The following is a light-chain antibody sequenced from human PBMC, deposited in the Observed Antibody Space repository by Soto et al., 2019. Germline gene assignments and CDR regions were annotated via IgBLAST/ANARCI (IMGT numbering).Light chain of an antibody. J-gene: IGKJ2*01. CDR3: QQYDTFPVT. CDR2: DAS. CDR1: QDITNY. V-gene: IGKV1-33*01. Sequence: DVQMTQSPSSLSASVGDRVTITCQASQDITNYLNWYQQKPGKAPKLVIYDASNLETGVPSRFSGSGSGTDFTFTISSLQPEDIATYHCQQYDTFPVTFGQGTKLEMK.